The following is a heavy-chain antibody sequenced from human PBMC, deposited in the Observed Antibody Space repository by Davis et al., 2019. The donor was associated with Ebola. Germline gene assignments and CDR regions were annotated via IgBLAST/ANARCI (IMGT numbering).Heavy chain of an antibody. CDR3: ARVITICGAVVGMDV. V-gene: IGHV7-4-1*02. CDR1: GYTFTNYI. D-gene: IGHD3-3*01. Sequence: AASVKVSCKASGYTFTNYIMPWARPAPGQGLKCMGWINPHTGNPTYAQGFTGRFVFSLDTSVSTAYLQISSLKAEDTAVYYCARVITICGAVVGMDVWVQGTTVTVSS. CDR2: INPHTGNP. J-gene: IGHJ6*02.